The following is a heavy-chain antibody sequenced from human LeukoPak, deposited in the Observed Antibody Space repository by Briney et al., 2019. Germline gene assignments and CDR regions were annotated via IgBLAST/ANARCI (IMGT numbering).Heavy chain of an antibody. D-gene: IGHD2-15*01. Sequence: GGSLRLSCAASGFTSSSYGMHWVRQAPGKGLEWVAVISYDGGNKYYADSVKGRFTISRDNSKNTLYLQMNSLRAEETAVYYCAKALGYCSGGSCYTHYYYYGMDVWGQGTTVTVSS. CDR2: ISYDGGNK. J-gene: IGHJ6*02. CDR3: AKALGYCSGGSCYTHYYYYGMDV. V-gene: IGHV3-30*18. CDR1: GFTSSSYG.